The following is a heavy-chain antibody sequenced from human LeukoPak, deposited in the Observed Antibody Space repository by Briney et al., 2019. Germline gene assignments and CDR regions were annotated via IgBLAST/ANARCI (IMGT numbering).Heavy chain of an antibody. CDR2: IYYNGDT. Sequence: PSETLSLSCTVSGGSFSSYYWSWIREPPGEGLEWIRYIYYNGDTNYNPSLKRRVSISLDTSQNQFPLKLSSVTAADTAVYYCATSSSSWYKEFDYWGQGALVTVSS. CDR3: ATSSSSWYKEFDY. CDR1: GGSFSSYY. D-gene: IGHD6-13*01. V-gene: IGHV4-59*01. J-gene: IGHJ4*02.